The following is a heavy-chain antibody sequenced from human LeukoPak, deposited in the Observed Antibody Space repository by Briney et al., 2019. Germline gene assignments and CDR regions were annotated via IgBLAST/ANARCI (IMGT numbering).Heavy chain of an antibody. Sequence: GGSLRLSCAASGFTFSSYSMNWVRQAPGKGLEWVSSISSGSSYIYYADSVKGRFTISRDNAKNSLYLQMNSLRAEDTAVYYCAREGDYCSGGSCHYNWFDPWGQGTLVTVSS. CDR1: GFTFSSYS. V-gene: IGHV3-21*01. D-gene: IGHD2-15*01. CDR2: ISSGSSYI. J-gene: IGHJ5*02. CDR3: AREGDYCSGGSCHYNWFDP.